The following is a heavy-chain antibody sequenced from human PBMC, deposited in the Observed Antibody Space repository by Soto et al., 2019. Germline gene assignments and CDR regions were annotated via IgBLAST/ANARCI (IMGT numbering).Heavy chain of an antibody. Sequence: GGSLRLSCAASGFTFSSHWMHWVRQAPGKGVVWVSRVNSDGVSTNYADSVKGRFTISRDNAKNTLYLQMNSLRAEDTAVYYCARGSPAWARTLDSWGQGTLVTVSS. V-gene: IGHV3-74*01. D-gene: IGHD3-16*01. CDR2: VNSDGVST. J-gene: IGHJ4*02. CDR1: GFTFSSHW. CDR3: ARGSPAWARTLDS.